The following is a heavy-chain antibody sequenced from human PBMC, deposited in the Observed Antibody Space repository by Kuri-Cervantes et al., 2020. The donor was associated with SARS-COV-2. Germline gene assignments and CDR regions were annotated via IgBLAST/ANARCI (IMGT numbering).Heavy chain of an antibody. CDR2: ISYDGSNK. CDR3: AKGSVEMATTY. Sequence: GGSLRLSCAASAFTFSSYAMHWVRQAPGKGLEWVAIISYDGSNKYYADSVKGRFTISRDNSKNTLYLQMNSLRAEGTAVYYCAKGSVEMATTYWGQGTLVTVSS. J-gene: IGHJ4*02. V-gene: IGHV3-30-3*01. D-gene: IGHD5-24*01. CDR1: AFTFSSYA.